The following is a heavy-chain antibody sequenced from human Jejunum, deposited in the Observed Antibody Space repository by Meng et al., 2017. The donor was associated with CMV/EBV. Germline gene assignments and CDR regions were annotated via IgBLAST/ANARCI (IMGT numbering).Heavy chain of an antibody. CDR3: ARAGRGSGSYFDGPFDY. CDR1: GCSIIISSCY. V-gene: IGHV4-39*07. CDR2: IYYSGGT. Sequence: PREAVPVLVTPSETLSLTCTVSGCSIIISSCYWGWIRQPPGKGLEWIGSIYYSGGTSYNPSLKSRVTISVDTSKNQFSLKLSSVTAADTAVYYCARAGRGSGSYFDGPFDYWGQGTLVTVSS. J-gene: IGHJ4*02. D-gene: IGHD1-26*01.